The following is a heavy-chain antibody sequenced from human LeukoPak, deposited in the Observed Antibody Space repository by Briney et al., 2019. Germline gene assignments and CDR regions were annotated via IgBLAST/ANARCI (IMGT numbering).Heavy chain of an antibody. CDR2: INSDGSST. CDR1: GFTFSSYW. D-gene: IGHD4-23*01. CDR3: ARGTVVTGFFDY. J-gene: IGHJ4*02. V-gene: IGHV3-74*01. Sequence: PGGSLRLSCAASGFTFSSYWMHWVRQAPGKGLVWVSRINSDGSSTSYADSVKGRFTISRDNAKNSLYLQMNSLRAEDTAVFFCARGTVVTGFFDYWGQGNLVTVSS.